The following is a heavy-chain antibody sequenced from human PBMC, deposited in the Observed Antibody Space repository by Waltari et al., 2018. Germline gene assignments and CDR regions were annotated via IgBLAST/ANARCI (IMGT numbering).Heavy chain of an antibody. CDR2: INSDGITT. V-gene: IGHV3-74*01. CDR1: GFTFSSYW. Sequence: EMQLVESGGGLVQPGGSLRLSCVASGFTFSSYWMHWVRQAPGKGLVWVARINSDGITTNYADSVKGRFTISRDNAKNTVYLQMNSLRAEDTALYYCVKDLSYSGSFWGQGTPVTVSS. D-gene: IGHD1-26*01. J-gene: IGHJ4*02. CDR3: VKDLSYSGSF.